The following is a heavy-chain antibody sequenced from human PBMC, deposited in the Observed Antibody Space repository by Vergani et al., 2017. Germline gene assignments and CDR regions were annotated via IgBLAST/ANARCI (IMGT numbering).Heavy chain of an antibody. V-gene: IGHV1-69*06. CDR2: FIPIFGTA. D-gene: IGHD6-13*01. CDR3: ARVGQQLVLSGWFDT. J-gene: IGHJ5*02. CDR1: GGTFSSYA. Sequence: QVQLVQSGAEVKKPGSSVKVSCKASGGTFSSYAISWVRQAPGQGLEWMGGFIPIFGTANYAQKFQGRVTITADKSTSTAYMDLSSLRSEDTAVYYCARVGQQLVLSGWFDTWGQGTMVTVSS.